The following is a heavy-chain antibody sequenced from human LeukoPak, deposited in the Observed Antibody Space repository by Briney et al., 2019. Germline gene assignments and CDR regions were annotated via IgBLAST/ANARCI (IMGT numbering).Heavy chain of an antibody. Sequence: GGSLRLSCAASGFTVSSNYMSWVRQAPGKGLEWVSVIYSGGSTYYADSVKGRFTISRDNAKNSLYLQMNSLRAEDTAVYYCARGSSSAKGYDYWGQGTLVTVSS. CDR2: IYSGGST. CDR3: ARGSSSAKGYDY. J-gene: IGHJ4*02. D-gene: IGHD6-6*01. V-gene: IGHV3-66*01. CDR1: GFTVSSNY.